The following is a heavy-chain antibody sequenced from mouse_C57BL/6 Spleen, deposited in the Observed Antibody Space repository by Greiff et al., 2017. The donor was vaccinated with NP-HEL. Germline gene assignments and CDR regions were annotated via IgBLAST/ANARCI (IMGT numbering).Heavy chain of an antibody. CDR3: VREGQDGSSFYYAMDY. J-gene: IGHJ4*01. CDR1: GFTFNTYA. Sequence: EVKLVESGGGLVQPKGSLKLSCAASGFTFNTYAMHWVRQAPGKGLEWVARIRSKSSNYATYYADSVKDRFTISRDDSQSMLYLQMNNLKTEDTAMYYCVREGQDGSSFYYAMDYWGQGTSVTVSS. CDR2: IRSKSSNYAT. V-gene: IGHV10-3*01. D-gene: IGHD1-1*01.